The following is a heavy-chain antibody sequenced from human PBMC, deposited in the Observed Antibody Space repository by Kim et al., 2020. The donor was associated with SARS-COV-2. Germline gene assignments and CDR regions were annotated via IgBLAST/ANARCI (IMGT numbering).Heavy chain of an antibody. CDR3: ARADDYGDYGFDY. J-gene: IGHJ4*02. Sequence: ASVKVSCKASGYTFTSYAMHWVRQAPGQRLEWMGWINAGNGNTKYSQKFQGRVTITRDTSASTAYMELSSLRSEDTAVYYCARADDYGDYGFDYWGQGTLVTVSS. V-gene: IGHV1-3*01. D-gene: IGHD4-17*01. CDR2: INAGNGNT. CDR1: GYTFTSYA.